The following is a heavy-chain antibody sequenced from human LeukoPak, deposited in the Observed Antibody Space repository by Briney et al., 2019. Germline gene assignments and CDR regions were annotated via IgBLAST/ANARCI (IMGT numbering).Heavy chain of an antibody. V-gene: IGHV3-73*01. CDR3: TRHYDLESIAARPNSYYYYMDV. D-gene: IGHD6-6*01. Sequence: GGSLRLSCAGSGFLFSGTAVHWFRQAPGKGLEWVGRIRSKTHIYAKTYAASVGGRFTFSRDDSQSTAYLRMNSLNTEDTAIYYCTRHYDLESIAARPNSYYYYMDVWGKGTTVTVSS. J-gene: IGHJ6*03. CDR1: GFLFSGTA. CDR2: IRSKTHIYAK.